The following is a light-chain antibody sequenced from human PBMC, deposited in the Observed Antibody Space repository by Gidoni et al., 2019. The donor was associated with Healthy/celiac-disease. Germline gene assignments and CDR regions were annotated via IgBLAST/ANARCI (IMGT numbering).Light chain of an antibody. CDR1: QGIRND. J-gene: IGKJ1*01. Sequence: IQMTQSPSSLSASVGDRVTITCRASQGIRNDLGGYQQKQGKAPKLRIYAASSLQSGVPSRFSGSGSCTDFTLTSSSLQPENFATYYCLQDYNYPWTFGQGTKVEIK. CDR2: AAS. CDR3: LQDYNYPWT. V-gene: IGKV1-6*01.